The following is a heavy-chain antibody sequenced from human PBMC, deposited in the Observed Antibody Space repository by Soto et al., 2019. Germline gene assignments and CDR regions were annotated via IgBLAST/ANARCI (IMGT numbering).Heavy chain of an antibody. CDR1: GFTFSSYA. CDR3: AGTFGGVIAPLDY. J-gene: IGHJ4*02. D-gene: IGHD3-16*02. V-gene: IGHV3-30-3*01. Sequence: QVQLVESGGGVVQPGRSLRLSCAASGFTFSSYAMHWVRQAPGKGLEWVAVISYDGSNKYYADSVKGRFTISRDNSKNTLYLQMNSLRAEDTAVYYCAGTFGGVIAPLDYCGQGTLVTVSS. CDR2: ISYDGSNK.